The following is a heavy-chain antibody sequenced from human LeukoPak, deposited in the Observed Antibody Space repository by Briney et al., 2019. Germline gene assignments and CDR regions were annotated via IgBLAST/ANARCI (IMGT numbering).Heavy chain of an antibody. Sequence: KGLEWIGEINHSGSTNYNPSLKSRVTISVDTSKNQFSLKLSSVTAADTAVYYCATGKNNDYWGQGTLVTVSS. CDR2: INHSGST. V-gene: IGHV4-34*01. J-gene: IGHJ4*02. D-gene: IGHD1-26*01. CDR3: ATGKNNDY.